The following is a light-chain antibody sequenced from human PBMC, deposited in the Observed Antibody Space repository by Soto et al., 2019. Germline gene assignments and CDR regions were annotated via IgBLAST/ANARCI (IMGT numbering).Light chain of an antibody. J-gene: IGKJ5*01. CDR1: QSVSSY. CDR3: QQRQHWPPIT. CDR2: DAS. Sequence: EVVMTQSPATLSLSPGEKATLSCRASQSVSSYLDWYQQKPGQAPRLLIYDASNRATGIPARFSGSGSGTEFTLTISSLEPEDFAVYYCQQRQHWPPITFGQGTRLEIK. V-gene: IGKV3-11*01.